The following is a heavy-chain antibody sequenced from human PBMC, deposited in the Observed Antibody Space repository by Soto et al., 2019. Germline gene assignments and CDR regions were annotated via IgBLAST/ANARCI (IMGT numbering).Heavy chain of an antibody. CDR3: ARDYYDFWSGPYYYYGMVV. V-gene: IGHV4-31*03. CDR2: IYYSGST. J-gene: IGHJ6*02. D-gene: IGHD3-3*01. CDR1: GGSISSGGYY. Sequence: TLSLTCTVSGGSISSGGYYWSWIRQHPGKGLEWIGYIYYSGSTYYNPSLKSRVTISVDTSKNQFSLKLSSVTAADTAVYYCARDYYDFWSGPYYYYGMVVWGQGTTVTVSS.